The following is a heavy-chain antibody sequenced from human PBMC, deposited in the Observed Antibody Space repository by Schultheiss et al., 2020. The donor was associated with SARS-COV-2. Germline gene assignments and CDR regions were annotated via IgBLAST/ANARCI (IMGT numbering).Heavy chain of an antibody. J-gene: IGHJ6*03. Sequence: SQTLSLTCAVSGYSISSGGYSWSWIRQPAGKGLEWIGEINHSGSTNYNPSLKSRVTISVDTSKNQFSLKLSSVTAADTAVYYCARQPGDYVHFYYYYYMDVWGKGTTVTVSS. CDR2: INHSGST. CDR1: GYSISSGGYS. CDR3: ARQPGDYVHFYYYYYMDV. D-gene: IGHD4-17*01. V-gene: IGHV4-30-2*03.